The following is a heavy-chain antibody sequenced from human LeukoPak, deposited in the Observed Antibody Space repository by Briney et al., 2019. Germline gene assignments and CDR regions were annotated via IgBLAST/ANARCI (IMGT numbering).Heavy chain of an antibody. V-gene: IGHV1-2*02. CDR2: IYPNSGAT. CDR1: GYTFTSYG. CDR3: GTLLSNGPFDY. J-gene: IGHJ4*02. Sequence: GASVKVSCKASGYTFTSYGISWVRQAPGQGLEWMGWIYPNSGATKYAQKFQGRVTMTRDTSISTAYMELSGLRPDDTAVYYCGTLLSNGPFDYWGQGSLVTVSS.